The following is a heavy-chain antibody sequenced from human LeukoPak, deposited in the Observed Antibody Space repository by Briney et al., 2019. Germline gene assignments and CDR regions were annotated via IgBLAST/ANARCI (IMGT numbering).Heavy chain of an antibody. CDR2: IYYSGST. CDR3: AREEAPITMIE. D-gene: IGHD3-22*01. CDR1: GGSISSHY. Sequence: SETLSLTCTVSGGSISSHYWSWIQQPPGKGLEWIWYIYYSGSTNYNPPLKIRVTISVDTSKNQFSLKLSSVTAADTAVYYCAREEAPITMIEWGQGTLVTVSS. J-gene: IGHJ4*02. V-gene: IGHV4-59*11.